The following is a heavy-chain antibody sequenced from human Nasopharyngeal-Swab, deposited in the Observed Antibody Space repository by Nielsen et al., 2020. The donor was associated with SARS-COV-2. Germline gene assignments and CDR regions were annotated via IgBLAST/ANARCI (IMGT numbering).Heavy chain of an antibody. V-gene: IGHV4-39*01. J-gene: IGHJ4*02. D-gene: IGHD6-13*01. CDR2: IYYSGST. CDR3: ARLVVFAAGWDY. Sequence: RQAPGKGLEWIGSIYYSGSTYYNPSLKSRVTISVDTSKNQFSLKLSSLTAADTAVYYCARLVVFAAGWDYCRQGTLVTVSS.